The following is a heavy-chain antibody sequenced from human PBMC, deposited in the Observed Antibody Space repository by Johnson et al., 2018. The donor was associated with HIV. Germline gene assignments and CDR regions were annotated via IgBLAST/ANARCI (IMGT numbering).Heavy chain of an antibody. CDR1: GFTFSTNW. CDR3: AKAFGPVGGRYLDAVDI. D-gene: IGHD1-26*01. J-gene: IGHJ3*02. CDR2: ISYDGSNK. V-gene: IGHV3-30*18. Sequence: QVQLVESGGDLVQPGGSLRLSCVGSGFTFSTNWMHWVRQAPGKGLVWVAVISYDGSNKYYADSVKGRFTISRDNSKNTLYLQRNSLNAEDTAVDYCAKAFGPVGGRYLDAVDIWGQGTMVPVSS.